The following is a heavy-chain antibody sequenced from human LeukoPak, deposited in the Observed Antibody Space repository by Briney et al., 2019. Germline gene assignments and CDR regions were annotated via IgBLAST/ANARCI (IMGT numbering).Heavy chain of an antibody. CDR2: ISYDGSNK. CDR1: GFTFRSYA. J-gene: IGHJ3*02. D-gene: IGHD2-2*02. CDR3: AREGYCSSTSCYTLGDAFDI. V-gene: IGHV3-30*14. Sequence: GGSLRLSCASSGFTFRSYAMHWVRQAPGKGLEWVAVISYDGSNKDYADSVKGRFTISRDNSKNTLYLQMNSLRAEDTAVYYCAREGYCSSTSCYTLGDAFDIWGQGTMVTVSS.